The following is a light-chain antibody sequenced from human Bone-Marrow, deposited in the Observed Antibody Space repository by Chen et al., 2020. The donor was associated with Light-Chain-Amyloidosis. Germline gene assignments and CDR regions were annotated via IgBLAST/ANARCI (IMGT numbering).Light chain of an antibody. CDR1: NIGSTS. CDR3: QVWDRSSDRPV. J-gene: IGLJ3*02. Sequence: SYVLTQPSSVSVAPGQTAPIACGGNNIGSTSVHWYQQTPGQAPLLVVYDDSDRPSGIPERLSGANSGNTANLTSSRVEAGDEADYYCQVWDRSSDRPVFGGGTKLTVL. CDR2: DDS. V-gene: IGLV3-21*02.